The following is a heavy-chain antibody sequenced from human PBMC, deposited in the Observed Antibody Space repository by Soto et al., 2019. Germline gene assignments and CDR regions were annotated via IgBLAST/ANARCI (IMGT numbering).Heavy chain of an antibody. CDR3: ANETHQRYCSSNSCYNSYYYYYMDV. J-gene: IGHJ6*03. CDR2: ISGSGGST. V-gene: IGHV3-23*01. CDR1: GFTFSSYA. Sequence: PGGSLRLSCAAPGFTFSSYAMSWVRQAPGKGLEWVSAISGSGGSTYYADSVKGRFTISRDNSKNTLYLQMNSLRAEDTAVYYCANETHQRYCSSNSCYNSYYYYYMDVWGKGTTVTVSS. D-gene: IGHD2-2*02.